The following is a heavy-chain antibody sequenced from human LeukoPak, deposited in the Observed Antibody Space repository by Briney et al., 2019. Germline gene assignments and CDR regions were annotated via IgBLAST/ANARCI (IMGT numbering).Heavy chain of an antibody. Sequence: GGPLRLSCAASGFTFSDYYVSWIRQAPGRGLEYVSYISGSSGYTNYADSVKGRFTISRDNAKNSLYLQMNSLRAEDTALYYCARVSSSSRPGVDYWGQGTLVTVSS. V-gene: IGHV3-11*06. CDR3: ARVSSSSRPGVDY. D-gene: IGHD6-6*01. CDR1: GFTFSDYY. CDR2: ISGSSGYT. J-gene: IGHJ4*02.